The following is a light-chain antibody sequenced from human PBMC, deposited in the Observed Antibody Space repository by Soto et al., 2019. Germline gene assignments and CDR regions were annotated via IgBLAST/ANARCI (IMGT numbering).Light chain of an antibody. V-gene: IGKV1-5*01. CDR1: QSISSY. J-gene: IGKJ1*01. CDR2: DAS. Sequence: DIQMTQSPSSLSASVGDRVTITCRASQSISSYLNWYQQKPGKAPKLLIYDASSLESGVPSRFSGSGSETEFTLTIRSLQPDDFATYYCQQYNIYSWTFGHGTKVDI. CDR3: QQYNIYSWT.